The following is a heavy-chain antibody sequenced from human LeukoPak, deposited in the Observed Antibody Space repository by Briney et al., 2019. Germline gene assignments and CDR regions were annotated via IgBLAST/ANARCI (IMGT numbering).Heavy chain of an antibody. CDR1: GFTFSSYA. J-gene: IGHJ4*02. D-gene: IGHD6-19*01. CDR3: AKDGAVAVKAPVIVTRTDIDY. CDR2: ISGSGGST. V-gene: IGHV3-23*01. Sequence: PGGSLRLSCAASGFTFSSYAMSWVRQAPGKGLEWVSAISGSGGSTYYADSVKGRFTISRDNSKNTLYLQMNSLRAEDTAVYYCAKDGAVAVKAPVIVTRTDIDYWGQGTLVTVSS.